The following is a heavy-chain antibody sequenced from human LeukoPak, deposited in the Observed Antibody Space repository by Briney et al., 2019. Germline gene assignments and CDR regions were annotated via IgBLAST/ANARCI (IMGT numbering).Heavy chain of an antibody. CDR1: GLTFSSYW. CDR3: AKAQRIGSSWYVSLYYFDY. Sequence: GGSLRLSCAASGLTFSSYWMHWVRQAPGKGLVWVSRINSDGSSTIYADSVKGRFTISRDNSKNTLYLQINSLRAEDTAVYYCAKAQRIGSSWYVSLYYFDYWGQGTLVTVSS. D-gene: IGHD6-13*01. V-gene: IGHV3-74*01. J-gene: IGHJ4*02. CDR2: INSDGSST.